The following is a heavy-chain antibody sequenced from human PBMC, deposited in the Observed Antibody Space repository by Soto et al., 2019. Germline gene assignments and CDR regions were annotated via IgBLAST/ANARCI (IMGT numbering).Heavy chain of an antibody. J-gene: IGHJ6*02. D-gene: IGHD3-10*01. Sequence: GESLKISCKGSGYSFTSYWIAWVRQMPGKGLEWMGIIYPGDSDARYSPSFQGQVSMSADKSVSTAYLQWSSLKASDTAMYYCARPRSGSYRLDYYGMDVWGQGTTVTVSS. CDR1: GYSFTSYW. CDR3: ARPRSGSYRLDYYGMDV. CDR2: IYPGDSDA. V-gene: IGHV5-51*01.